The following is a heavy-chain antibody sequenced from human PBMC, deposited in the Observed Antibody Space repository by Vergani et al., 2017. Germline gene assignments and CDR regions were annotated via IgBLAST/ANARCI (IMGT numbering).Heavy chain of an antibody. CDR2: INHSGST. CDR3: ARAVGSSGYYSSYYYYMDV. D-gene: IGHD3-22*01. V-gene: IGHV4-34*01. Sequence: QVQLQQWGAGLLKPSETLSLTCAVYGGSFSGYYWSWIRQPPGKGLEWIGEINHSGSTNYNPSLKSRVTISVDTSKNQFSLKLSSVTAADTAVYYCARAVGSSGYYSSYYYYMDVWGKGP. J-gene: IGHJ6*03. CDR1: GGSFSGYY.